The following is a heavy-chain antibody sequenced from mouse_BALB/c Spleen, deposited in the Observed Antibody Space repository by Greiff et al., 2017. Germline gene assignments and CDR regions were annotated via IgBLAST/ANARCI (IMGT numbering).Heavy chain of an antibody. CDR3: ARLDGNYVKLAMDY. Sequence: EVKLMESGPGLVKPSQSLSLTCTVTGYSITSDYAWNWIRQFPGNKLEWMGYISYSGSTSYNPSLKSRISITRDTSKNQFFLQLNSVTTEDTATYYCARLDGNYVKLAMDYWGQGTSVTVSS. J-gene: IGHJ4*01. CDR2: ISYSGST. V-gene: IGHV3-2*02. D-gene: IGHD2-1*01. CDR1: GYSITSDYA.